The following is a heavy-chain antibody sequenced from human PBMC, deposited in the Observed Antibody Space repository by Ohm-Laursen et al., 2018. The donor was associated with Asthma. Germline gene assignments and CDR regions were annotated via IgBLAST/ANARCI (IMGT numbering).Heavy chain of an antibody. V-gene: IGHV1-18*01. Sequence: SVKVSCKVSGGTFSSYAISWVRQAPGQRPEWMGRIYIGNTNYAPNFRDRITMTTDTSTNTAYMELRSLTSDDTAVYYYVRDVDRFDYWGQGSLVIVSS. CDR3: VRDVDRFDY. CDR1: GGTFSSYA. CDR2: IYIGNT. J-gene: IGHJ4*02.